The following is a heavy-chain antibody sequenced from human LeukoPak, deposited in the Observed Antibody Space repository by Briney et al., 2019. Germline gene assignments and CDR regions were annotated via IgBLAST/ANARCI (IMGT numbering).Heavy chain of an antibody. CDR2: IIPIFGTA. J-gene: IGHJ6*03. V-gene: IGHV1-69*01. CDR3: ARGPLRWGSSTSSVTNYYYYYMDV. Sequence: GASVKVSCKASGGTFSSYAISWVRQAPGQGLEWMGGIIPIFGTANYAQKFQGRVTITADESTSTAYVELSSLRSEDTAVYYCARGPLRWGSSTSSVTNYYYYYMDVWGKGTTVTVSS. D-gene: IGHD2-2*01. CDR1: GGTFSSYA.